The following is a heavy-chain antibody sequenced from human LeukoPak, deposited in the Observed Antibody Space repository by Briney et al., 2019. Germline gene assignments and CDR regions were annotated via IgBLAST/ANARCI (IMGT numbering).Heavy chain of an antibody. D-gene: IGHD3-10*01. V-gene: IGHV4-30-4*01. J-gene: IGHJ6*03. CDR3: ARARIWFGEFTYYYYYMDV. Sequence: LRLSCAASGFTFSTYSMSWVRQPPGKGLEWIGYIYYSGSTYYNPSLKSRVTISVDTSKNQFSLKLSSVTAADTAVYYCARARIWFGEFTYYYYYMDVWGKGTTVTVSS. CDR2: IYYSGST. CDR1: GFTFSTYS.